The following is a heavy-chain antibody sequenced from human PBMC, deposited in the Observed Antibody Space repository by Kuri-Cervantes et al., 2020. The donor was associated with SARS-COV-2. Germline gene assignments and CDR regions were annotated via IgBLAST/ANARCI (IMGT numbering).Heavy chain of an antibody. V-gene: IGHV5-51*01. Sequence: GGSLRLSFKGSGYSFTSYWIGWVRQMPGKGLEWMGIIYPGDSDTRYSPFFQGQVTISADKSISTAYLQWSSLKASDTAMYYCARLSGVVVVPAAIRPSPIDAFDIWGRGTMVTVSS. CDR3: ARLSGVVVVPAAIRPSPIDAFDI. CDR1: GYSFTSYW. J-gene: IGHJ3*02. CDR2: IYPGDSDT. D-gene: IGHD2-2*02.